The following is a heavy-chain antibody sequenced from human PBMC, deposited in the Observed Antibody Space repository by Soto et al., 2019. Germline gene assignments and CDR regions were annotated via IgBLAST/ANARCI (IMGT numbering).Heavy chain of an antibody. CDR1: GLTFSSYA. D-gene: IGHD2-21*02. CDR3: AKDREVTPFTMNYFDY. CDR2: ISGSGGST. Sequence: GGYLRLACAASGLTFSSYAMSWVRQAPGKGLEWVSAISGSGGSTYYADSVKGRFTISRDNSKNTLYLQMNSLRAEDTAVYYCAKDREVTPFTMNYFDYRCKGTLLTVSS. J-gene: IGHJ4*02. V-gene: IGHV3-23*01.